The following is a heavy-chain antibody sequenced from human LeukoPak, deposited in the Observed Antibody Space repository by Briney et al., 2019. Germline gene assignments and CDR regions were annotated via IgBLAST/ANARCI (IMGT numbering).Heavy chain of an antibody. CDR1: GGSISSYY. CDR3: ARATLWFGGLLSGDYYYYYMDV. J-gene: IGHJ6*03. D-gene: IGHD3-10*01. CDR2: IYYSGST. V-gene: IGHV4-59*01. Sequence: SETLSLTCTVSGGSISSYYWSWIRQPPGKGLEWIGYIYYSGSTNYNPSLKSRVTISVDTSKNQFSLKLSSVTAADTAVYYCARATLWFGGLLSGDYYYYYMDVWGKGTTVTVSS.